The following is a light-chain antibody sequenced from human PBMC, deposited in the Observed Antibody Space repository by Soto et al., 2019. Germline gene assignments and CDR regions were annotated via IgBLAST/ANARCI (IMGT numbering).Light chain of an antibody. V-gene: IGLV2-14*01. CDR2: EVS. CDR1: SSDVGGYNY. J-gene: IGLJ3*02. CDR3: CSYAGTYTLWV. Sequence: QSALTQPASVSGSPGQSITISCTGTSSDVGGYNYVSWYQQHPGKAPKLMIYEVSNRPSGVPDRFSGSKSGNTASLTISGLQAEDEADYYCCSYAGTYTLWVFGGGTKVTVL.